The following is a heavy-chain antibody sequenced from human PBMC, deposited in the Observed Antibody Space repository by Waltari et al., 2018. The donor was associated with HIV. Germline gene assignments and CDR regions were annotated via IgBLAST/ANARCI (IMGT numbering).Heavy chain of an antibody. CDR3: ARDFWGGYYYGMDV. CDR1: AFTFSSYS. Sequence: EVQLVESGGGLVKPGGSLRLSCAAYAFTFSSYSMNWVRQAPGKGLEWVSSISSSSSYIYYADSVKGRFTISRDNAKNSLYLQMNSLRAEDTAVYYCARDFWGGYYYGMDVWGQGTTVTVSS. J-gene: IGHJ6*02. CDR2: ISSSSSYI. D-gene: IGHD3-16*01. V-gene: IGHV3-21*01.